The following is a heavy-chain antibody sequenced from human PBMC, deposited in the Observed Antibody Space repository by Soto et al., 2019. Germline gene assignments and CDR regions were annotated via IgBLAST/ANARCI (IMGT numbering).Heavy chain of an antibody. CDR3: ARVDYDLWSGSSPSNYGMDV. V-gene: IGHV4-61*01. CDR1: GGSVNSGSYY. Sequence: SDTLSLTCTVSGGSVNSGSYYWTWIRQSPGRGLEWIGYIFHSGSTTYNPSLKSRVTMSVDTSKNQFSLNLSSVTAADTAVYYCARVDYDLWSGSSPSNYGMDVLGQATTGNGSS. J-gene: IGHJ6*01. D-gene: IGHD3-3*01. CDR2: IFHSGST.